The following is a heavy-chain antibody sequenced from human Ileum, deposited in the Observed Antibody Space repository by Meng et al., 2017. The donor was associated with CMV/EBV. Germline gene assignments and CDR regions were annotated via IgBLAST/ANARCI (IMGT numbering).Heavy chain of an antibody. D-gene: IGHD6-19*01. Sequence: GESLKISCAASGPTFSHSWMTWVRQAPGKGLEWVANIKEDGGETHYVDAVKGRFTISRDNTRNSVYLQMNTLRVEDTAVYHCARDVGWFRIDPWGQGSLVTVSS. J-gene: IGHJ5*02. V-gene: IGHV3-7*01. CDR1: GPTFSHSW. CDR2: IKEDGGET. CDR3: ARDVGWFRIDP.